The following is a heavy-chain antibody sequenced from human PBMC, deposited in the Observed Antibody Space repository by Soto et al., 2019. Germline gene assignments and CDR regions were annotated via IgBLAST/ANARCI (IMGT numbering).Heavy chain of an antibody. V-gene: IGHV4-30-2*01. CDR3: ARVGGSYGWFDP. CDR1: GGSISSGGYS. CDR2: IYHSGST. J-gene: IGHJ5*02. Sequence: QLHLQESGSGLVKPSQTLSLTCAVSGGSISSGGYSWSWIRQPPGKGPEWIGYIYHSGSTYYNPSPKSRVTLSVDRSKNQFSLKLSSVTAADTAVYYCARVGGSYGWFDPWGQGTLVTVSS. D-gene: IGHD1-26*01.